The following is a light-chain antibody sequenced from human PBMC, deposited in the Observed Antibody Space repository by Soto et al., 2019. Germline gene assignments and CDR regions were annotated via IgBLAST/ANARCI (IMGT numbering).Light chain of an antibody. Sequence: DIQMTQSPSSVSASVGDRVTITCRASQAINRYLAWYQQKPGKAPNLLIYTTSSLQIGVPSRFSVSGLGTDFTLAIISLEPDDFATYYCQQGNRLPLIFGGGTKVEIK. CDR3: QQGNRLPLI. CDR2: TTS. J-gene: IGKJ4*01. V-gene: IGKV1-12*01. CDR1: QAINRY.